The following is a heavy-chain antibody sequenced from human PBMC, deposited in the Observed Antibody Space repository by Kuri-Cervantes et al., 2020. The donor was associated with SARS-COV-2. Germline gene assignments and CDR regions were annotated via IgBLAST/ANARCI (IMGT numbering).Heavy chain of an antibody. Sequence: SETLSLTCTVPGGSISSYYWSWIRQPPGKGLEWIGYIYYSGSTNYNPSLKSRVTISVDTSKNQFSLKLSSVTAADTAVYYCARKSNWAAFFDYWGQGTLVTVSS. CDR2: IYYSGST. D-gene: IGHD7-27*01. V-gene: IGHV4-59*01. CDR1: GGSISSYY. CDR3: ARKSNWAAFFDY. J-gene: IGHJ4*02.